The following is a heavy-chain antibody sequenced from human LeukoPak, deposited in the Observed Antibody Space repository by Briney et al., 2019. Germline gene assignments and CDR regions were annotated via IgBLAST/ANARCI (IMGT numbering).Heavy chain of an antibody. CDR2: IYYSGST. J-gene: IGHJ6*03. V-gene: IGHV4-59*01. Sequence: SETLSLTCTVSGGSISSYYWSWIRQPPGKGLEWIGYIYYSGSTNYNPSLKSRVTISVDTSKNQFSLKLSSVTAADTAVYYCGGQYPPLRGGGGGYYYYYMDVWGKGTTVTVSS. CDR1: GGSISSYY. D-gene: IGHD2-2*01. CDR3: GGQYPPLRGGGGGYYYYYMDV.